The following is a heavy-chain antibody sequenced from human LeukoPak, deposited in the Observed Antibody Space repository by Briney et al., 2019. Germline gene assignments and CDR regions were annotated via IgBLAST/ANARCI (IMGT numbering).Heavy chain of an antibody. D-gene: IGHD1-26*01. CDR2: INPSGGST. V-gene: IGHV1-46*01. CDR3: ARDSAYSESYPKYCLDY. CDR1: GYTFTNYY. J-gene: IGHJ4*02. Sequence: ASVKVSCKASGYTFTNYYMHWVRQAPGQGLEWMGIINPSGGSTNYAQKFQGRVTVTRDTSTGTVYMELSSLRSEDTAVYYCARDSAYSESYPKYCLDYWGQGTLVTVSS.